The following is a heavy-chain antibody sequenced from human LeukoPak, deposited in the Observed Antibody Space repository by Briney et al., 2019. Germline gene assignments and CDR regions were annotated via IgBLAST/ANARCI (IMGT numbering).Heavy chain of an antibody. CDR2: ISYDGNNK. J-gene: IGHJ4*02. V-gene: IGHV3-30-3*01. D-gene: IGHD3-16*01. Sequence: PGTSLRLSCPASGFPFSYYAMHWVRQAPGKGLEWVALISYDGNNKYYADSVKGRFTISRDNSKNTLFLQMNSLRAEDTAVYYCARGMGSETYRRFDFWGQGTLVTVSS. CDR1: GFPFSYYA. CDR3: ARGMGSETYRRFDF.